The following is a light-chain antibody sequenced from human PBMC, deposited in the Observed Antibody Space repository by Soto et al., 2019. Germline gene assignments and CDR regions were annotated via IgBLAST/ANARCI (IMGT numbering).Light chain of an antibody. Sequence: DIQMTQSPSSLSASVGDRVTITFRSSQSIANYLNWYQQKPGTAPKLVIFAASSLQSGVPSRLSGSGSGTDFTLTISSLQPEDFETYYCQQSFSHPLTFGGGTKVDIK. CDR2: AAS. CDR3: QQSFSHPLT. J-gene: IGKJ4*01. V-gene: IGKV1-39*01. CDR1: QSIANY.